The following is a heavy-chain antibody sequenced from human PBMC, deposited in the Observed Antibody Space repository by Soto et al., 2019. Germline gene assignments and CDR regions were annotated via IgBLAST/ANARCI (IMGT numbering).Heavy chain of an antibody. J-gene: IGHJ5*01. V-gene: IGHV1-69*01. CDR1: RGTFSSYA. CDR3: ARDHVYWNWFDS. Sequence: QVQLVQSGAEVKKPGSSVQVSCKASRGTFSSYAINWVRQAPGQGLEWMGGIIPLSGKPNYSQKFQGRVTITADESTSTAYMELSSLRSEDTAVYYCARDHVYWNWFDSWGQGSLVTVSS. CDR2: IIPLSGKP. D-gene: IGHD2-8*02.